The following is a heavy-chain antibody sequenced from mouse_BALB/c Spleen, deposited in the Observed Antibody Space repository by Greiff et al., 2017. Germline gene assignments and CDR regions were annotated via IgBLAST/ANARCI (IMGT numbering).Heavy chain of an antibody. J-gene: IGHJ2*01. D-gene: IGHD1-1*01. CDR3: ARVTTVVVPDY. V-gene: IGHV5-12-1*01. Sequence: EVMLVESGGGLVKPGGSLKLSCAASGFAFSSYDMSWVRQTPEKRLEWVAYISSGGGSTYYPDTVKGRFTISRDNAKNTLYLQMSSLKSEDTAMYYCARVTTVVVPDYWGQGTTLTVSS. CDR2: ISSGGGST. CDR1: GFAFSSYD.